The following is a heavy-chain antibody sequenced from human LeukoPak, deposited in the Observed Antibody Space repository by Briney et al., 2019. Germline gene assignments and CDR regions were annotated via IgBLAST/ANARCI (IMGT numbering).Heavy chain of an antibody. D-gene: IGHD3-22*01. Sequence: SETLSLTCAVSGGSISSSNWWSWVRQPPGKGLEWIGEIYHSGSTNYNPSLKSRVTISVDKSKNQFSLKLSSVTAADTAVYYCARDRYYDSSGYYHGFDYWGQGTLVTVSS. V-gene: IGHV4-4*02. CDR3: ARDRYYDSSGYYHGFDY. J-gene: IGHJ4*02. CDR1: GGSISSSNW. CDR2: IYHSGST.